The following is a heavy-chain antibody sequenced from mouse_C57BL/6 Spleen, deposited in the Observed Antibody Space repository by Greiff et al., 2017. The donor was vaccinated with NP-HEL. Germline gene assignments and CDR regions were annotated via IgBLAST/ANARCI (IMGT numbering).Heavy chain of an antibody. Sequence: QVQLQQPGAELVRPGSSVKLSCKASGYTFTSYWMHWVKQRPIQGLEWIGNIDPSDSETHYNQKFKDKATLTVDKSSSTAYMQLSSLTSEDSAVYYCARIPSYYYGSSLYFDYWGQGTTLTVSS. CDR1: GYTFTSYW. CDR3: ARIPSYYYGSSLYFDY. J-gene: IGHJ2*01. V-gene: IGHV1-52*01. CDR2: IDPSDSET. D-gene: IGHD1-1*01.